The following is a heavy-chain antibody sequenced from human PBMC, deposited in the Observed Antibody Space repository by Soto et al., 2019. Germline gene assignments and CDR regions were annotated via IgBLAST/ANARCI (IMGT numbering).Heavy chain of an antibody. V-gene: IGHV4-4*02. CDR3: AKAPPDMNYYGSGTADL. CDR1: GVSISSRYW. J-gene: IGHJ5*02. D-gene: IGHD3-10*01. Sequence: QVQLLESGPRLVKPSGTLSLTCAVSGVSISSRYWWSWVRQTPGKGLEWIGEAYHSGSTNYNPSLKGRVTISVDKSKNLFSLKLTSVTGADTAVYYCAKAPPDMNYYGSGTADLWGQGTLVTVSS. CDR2: AYHSGST.